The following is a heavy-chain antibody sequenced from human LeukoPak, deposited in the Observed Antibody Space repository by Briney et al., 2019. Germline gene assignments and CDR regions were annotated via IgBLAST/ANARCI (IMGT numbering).Heavy chain of an antibody. CDR3: ARAFPTPYYYDSSGYYGGYYFDY. J-gene: IGHJ4*02. V-gene: IGHV3-7*01. CDR2: IKQDGSEK. CDR1: GFTFSSYW. Sequence: PGGSLRLSCAASGFTFSSYWMSWVRQAPGKGLEWVANIKQDGSEKYYVDSVKGRFTISRDNAKNSLYLQMNSLRAEDTAVYYCARAFPTPYYYDSSGYYGGYYFDYWGQGTLVTVSS. D-gene: IGHD3-22*01.